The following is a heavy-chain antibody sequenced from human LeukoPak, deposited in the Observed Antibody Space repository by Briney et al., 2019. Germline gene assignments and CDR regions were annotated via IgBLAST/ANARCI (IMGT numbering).Heavy chain of an antibody. CDR3: AGGVVDDFWSGEKDPSTRARPLTWFDP. CDR1: GYTLTELS. J-gene: IGHJ5*02. CDR2: FDPEDGET. D-gene: IGHD3-3*01. V-gene: IGHV1-24*01. Sequence: GASVKVSCKVSGYTLTELSMHWVRQAPGKGLEWMGGFDPEDGETIYAQKFQGRVTMTEDTSTDTAYMELSSLRSEDTAVYYCAGGVVDDFWSGEKDPSTRARPLTWFDPWGQGTLVTVSS.